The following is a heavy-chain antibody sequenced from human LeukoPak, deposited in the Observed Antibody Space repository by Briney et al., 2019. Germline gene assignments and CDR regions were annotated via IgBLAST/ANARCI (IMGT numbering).Heavy chain of an antibody. CDR2: IYHSGST. J-gene: IGHJ4*02. CDR1: GYSISSGYY. CDR3: ARESQQLVDY. D-gene: IGHD6-13*01. Sequence: SETLSLTCTVSGYSISSGYYWGWIRQPPGKGLEWIGSIYHSGSTYYNPSLKSRVTISVDTSKNQFSLKLSSVTAADTAVYYCARESQQLVDYWGQGTLVTVSS. V-gene: IGHV4-38-2*02.